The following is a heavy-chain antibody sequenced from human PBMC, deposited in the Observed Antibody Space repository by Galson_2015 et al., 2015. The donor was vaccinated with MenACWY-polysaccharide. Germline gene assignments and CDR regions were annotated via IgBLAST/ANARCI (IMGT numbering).Heavy chain of an antibody. CDR1: GFTFSIYA. V-gene: IGHV3-23*01. D-gene: IGHD4-17*01. CDR2: FGGGGQNT. CDR3: AKVGRAHGAFHYFDY. J-gene: IGHJ4*02. Sequence: SLRLSCAASGFTFSIYAMSWVRQAPGKGLEWVSGFGGGGQNTYYADSLKGRFTISRDNSKSTLYLQMNSLRAEDTAVYYCAKVGRAHGAFHYFDYWGQGTLVTVSS.